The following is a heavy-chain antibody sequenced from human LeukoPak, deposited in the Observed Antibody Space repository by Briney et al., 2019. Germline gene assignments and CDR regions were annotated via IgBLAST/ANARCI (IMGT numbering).Heavy chain of an antibody. CDR1: GYTFTGYY. CDR3: ARDHSGSSWTH. J-gene: IGHJ4*02. Sequence: ASVKVSCKASGYTFTGYYMHWVRQAPGQGLEWMGWINPNSGGTNYAQKFQGRVAMTRDTSISTAYMGLSRLRSDDTAVYYCARDHSGSSWTHWGQGTLVTVSS. V-gene: IGHV1-2*02. D-gene: IGHD6-13*01. CDR2: INPNSGGT.